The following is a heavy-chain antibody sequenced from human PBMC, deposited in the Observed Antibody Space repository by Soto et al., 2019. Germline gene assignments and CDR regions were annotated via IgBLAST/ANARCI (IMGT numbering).Heavy chain of an antibody. J-gene: IGHJ4*02. CDR3: AKQPGYYDSSGYYQFFFDS. V-gene: IGHV3-23*01. D-gene: IGHD3-22*01. CDR1: GFTFNNYA. Sequence: GGSLRLSCAASGFTFNNYAMGWVRQAPGKGLEWLSSLSTSGASTYYADSLMGRFTISRDNSKHTLFLQMNSLRAEDTAVYYCAKQPGYYDSSGYYQFFFDSWGQGTLVTVSS. CDR2: LSTSGAST.